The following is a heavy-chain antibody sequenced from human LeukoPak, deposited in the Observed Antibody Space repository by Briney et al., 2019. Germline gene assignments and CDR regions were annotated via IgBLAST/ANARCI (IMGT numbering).Heavy chain of an antibody. CDR1: GGSFSGYY. CDR2: INHSGST. CDR3: AREGVDTAMVYYFDY. V-gene: IGHV4-34*01. Sequence: SETLSLTCAVYGGSFSGYYWSWIRQPPGKGLEWIGEINHSGSTNYNPSLKSRVTISVDTSKNQFSLKLSSVTAADTAVYYCAREGVDTAMVYYFDYWGQGTLVTVSS. D-gene: IGHD5-18*01. J-gene: IGHJ4*02.